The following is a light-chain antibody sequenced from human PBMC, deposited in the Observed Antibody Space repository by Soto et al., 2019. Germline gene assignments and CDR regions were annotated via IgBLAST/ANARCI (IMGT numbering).Light chain of an antibody. CDR1: SSDVGAYNY. CDR3: SSFASSNTWV. Sequence: QSVLTQPPSASGSPGQSVTISCTGTSSDVGAYNYVSWYQQHAGKAPKLVIYEVTKRPSGVPDRFSGSKSANTASLTVSGLQAEDEADYDCSSFASSNTWVFGGGTQLTVL. CDR2: EVT. V-gene: IGLV2-8*01. J-gene: IGLJ7*01.